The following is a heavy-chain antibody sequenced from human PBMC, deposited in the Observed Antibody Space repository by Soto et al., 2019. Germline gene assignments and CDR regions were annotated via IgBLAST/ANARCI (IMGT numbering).Heavy chain of an antibody. CDR1: GGTFSSYA. D-gene: IGHD2-2*01. V-gene: IGHV1-69*13. J-gene: IGHJ3*02. CDR2: IIPIFGTA. CDR3: ATNAQGGVCSSTSCYAFDI. Sequence: ASVKVSCKASGGTFSSYAISWVRQAPGQGLEWMGGIIPIFGTANYAQKFQGRVTITADESTSTAYMELSSLRSEDTAVYYCATNAQGGVCSSTSCYAFDIWGQGTMVTVSS.